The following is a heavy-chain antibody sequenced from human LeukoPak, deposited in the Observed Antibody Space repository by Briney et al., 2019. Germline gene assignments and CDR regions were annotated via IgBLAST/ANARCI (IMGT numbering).Heavy chain of an antibody. CDR3: VRDTKDY. D-gene: IGHD2-8*01. Sequence: GGSLRLSCIASGFTFSRYEMNWVRQAPGKGLEWIAYITTTGDRIQYADSVKGRFTISRDNTKNSLYLQLNSLRADDTAIYYCVRDTKDYWGQGTLVTVSS. V-gene: IGHV3-48*03. CDR1: GFTFSRYE. CDR2: ITTTGDRI. J-gene: IGHJ4*02.